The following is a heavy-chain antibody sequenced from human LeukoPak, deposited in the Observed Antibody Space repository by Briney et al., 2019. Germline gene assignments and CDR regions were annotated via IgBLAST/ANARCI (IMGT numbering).Heavy chain of an antibody. CDR3: ASGTYYKTNYFDY. V-gene: IGHV3-7*01. CDR1: GFTFSRYW. CDR2: IKKGGSEE. J-gene: IGHJ4*02. Sequence: GGSLRLSCAASGFTFSRYWMSWVRQAPGKGLEWVANIKKGGSEEYYVDSVKGRFTISRDNAKNSLYLQMNSLRAEDTAIYYCASGTYYKTNYFDYWGQGTLVTVSS. D-gene: IGHD1-26*01.